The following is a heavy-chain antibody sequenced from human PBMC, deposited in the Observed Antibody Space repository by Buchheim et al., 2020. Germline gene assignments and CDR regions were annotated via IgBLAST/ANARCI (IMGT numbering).Heavy chain of an antibody. D-gene: IGHD2-21*02. CDR1: GFTFSSYG. J-gene: IGHJ4*02. CDR2: ISYDGSNK. V-gene: IGHV3-30*18. CDR3: AKDVDCGGDCYSPPHPNY. Sequence: QVQLVESGGGVVQPGRSLRLSCAASGFTFSSYGMHWVRQAPGKGLEWVAVISYDGSNKYYADSVKGRFTISRDNSKNTLYLQMNSLRAEDTAVYYCAKDVDCGGDCYSPPHPNYWGQGTL.